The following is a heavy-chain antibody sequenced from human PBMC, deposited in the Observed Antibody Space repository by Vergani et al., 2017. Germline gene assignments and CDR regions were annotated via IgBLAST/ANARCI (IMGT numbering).Heavy chain of an antibody. CDR2: IIPIFGTA. CDR3: AGSPYCSGGSCYLAIPFDY. CDR1: GGTFSSYA. V-gene: IGHV1-69*01. J-gene: IGHJ4*02. Sequence: QVQLVQSGAEVKKPGSSVKVSCKASGGTFSSYAISWVRQAPGQGLEWMGGIIPIFGTANYAQKFQGRVTITADESPSTAYMELSSLRSEDTAVYYCAGSPYCSGGSCYLAIPFDYWGQGTLVTGSS. D-gene: IGHD2-15*01.